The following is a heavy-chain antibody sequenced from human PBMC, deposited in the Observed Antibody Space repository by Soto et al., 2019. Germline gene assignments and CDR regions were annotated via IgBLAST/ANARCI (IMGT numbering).Heavy chain of an antibody. J-gene: IGHJ5*02. CDR2: ISFGGGST. CDR3: AKVYYGDYVWFDQ. Sequence: EVQLLESGGGLVQPGGSLRLSCAASGFTFSSYAMSWVRQAPGKGLEWVSVISFGGGSTYYADSVKGRFNISRDTSTNPLYLQLTSLRVADTAVYYCAKVYYGDYVWFDQWGQGNLVTVSS. V-gene: IGHV3-23*01. D-gene: IGHD4-17*01. CDR1: GFTFSSYA.